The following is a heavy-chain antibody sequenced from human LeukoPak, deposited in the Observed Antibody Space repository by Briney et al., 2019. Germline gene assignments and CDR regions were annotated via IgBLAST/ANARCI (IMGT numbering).Heavy chain of an antibody. CDR2: IYYSGST. CDR3: ARNYLRGNDAFDF. CDR1: GGSLSSSSCY. D-gene: IGHD1-7*01. V-gene: IGHV4-39*01. Sequence: PSETLSLTCTVSGGSLSSSSCYWGWIRQPPGKGLEWIGSIYYSGSTYYKPSLKSRVTITVDTSKNQFSLKLSSVTAADMAVYYCARNYLRGNDAFDFWGQGTMVTVSS. J-gene: IGHJ3*01.